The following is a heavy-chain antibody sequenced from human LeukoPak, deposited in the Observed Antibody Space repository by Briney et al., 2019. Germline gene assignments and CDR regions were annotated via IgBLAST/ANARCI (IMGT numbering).Heavy chain of an antibody. Sequence: GGSLRLSCAASGFTFSSYAMNWVRQAPGKGLQWVSSISDSGDSTYYADSVKGRFTISRDNSRNTLYLQMNSLRVEDTALYYCAKASLGRYCSGGSCYKGGFGYWGQGTLVTVSS. D-gene: IGHD2-15*01. J-gene: IGHJ4*02. CDR1: GFTFSSYA. V-gene: IGHV3-23*01. CDR3: AKASLGRYCSGGSCYKGGFGY. CDR2: ISDSGDST.